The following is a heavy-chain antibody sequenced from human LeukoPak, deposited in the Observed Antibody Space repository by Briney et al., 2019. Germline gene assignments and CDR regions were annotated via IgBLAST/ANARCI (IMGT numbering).Heavy chain of an antibody. CDR2: IYHSGST. D-gene: IGHD5-18*01. V-gene: IGHV4-4*02. J-gene: IGHJ3*02. CDR1: GGSISSSNW. Sequence: PSETLSLTCAVSGGSISSSNWWSWVRQPPGKGLEWIGEIYHSGSTNYNPSLKSRVTISVDKSKNQFSLKLSSVTAADTAVYYCAREDTAMVKDAFDIWGQGTMVTVSS. CDR3: AREDTAMVKDAFDI.